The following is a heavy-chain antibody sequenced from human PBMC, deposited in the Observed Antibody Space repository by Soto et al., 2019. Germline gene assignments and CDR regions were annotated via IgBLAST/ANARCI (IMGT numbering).Heavy chain of an antibody. D-gene: IGHD2-15*01. J-gene: IGHJ6*02. CDR2: VSAGGDMT. Sequence: GGSLRLSCAASGFTFSSYAMSWVRQAPGKGLEWVSSVSAGGDMTYYSDSVKGRFTIPRDNSNNVLFLQMNSLRIEDTALYYCARGDRGGSGSPASYYYSGLDVWGQGTTVTVSS. CDR1: GFTFSSYA. V-gene: IGHV3-23*01. CDR3: ARGDRGGSGSPASYYYSGLDV.